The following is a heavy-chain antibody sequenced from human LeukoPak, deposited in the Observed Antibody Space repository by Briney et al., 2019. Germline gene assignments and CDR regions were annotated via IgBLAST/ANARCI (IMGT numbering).Heavy chain of an antibody. CDR1: GGSISSGGYY. Sequence: SETLSLTCTVSGGSISSGGYYWSWIRQPPGKGLEWIGYIYHSGSTYYNPSLKSRVTISVDRSKNQFSLKLSSVTAADTAVYYCARDLSPNYYYYMDVWGKGTTVTVSS. J-gene: IGHJ6*03. CDR3: ARDLSPNYYYYMDV. CDR2: IYHSGST. V-gene: IGHV4-30-2*01.